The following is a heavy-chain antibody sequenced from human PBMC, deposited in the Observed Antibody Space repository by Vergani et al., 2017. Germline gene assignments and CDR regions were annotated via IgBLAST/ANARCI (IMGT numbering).Heavy chain of an antibody. CDR2: LNWDGSDT. J-gene: IGHJ6*02. D-gene: IGHD2-15*01. Sequence: EVQLVESGGDMVQPGGSLRLSCAASGFTFDDYAMYWVRQAPGKGLEWVALLNWDGSDTYYTDSVRGRFTISRDNAKNSLYLQMNSLRAEDTAVYYCARDRGCSGGXCYSPNYYYYGMDVWGQGTTVTVSS. V-gene: IGHV3-43D*04. CDR1: GFTFDDYA. CDR3: ARDRGCSGGXCYSPNYYYYGMDV.